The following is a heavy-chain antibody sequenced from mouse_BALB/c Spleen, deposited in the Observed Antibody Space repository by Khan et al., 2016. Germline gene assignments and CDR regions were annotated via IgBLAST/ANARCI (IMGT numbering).Heavy chain of an antibody. CDR3: ARMGGSDAMDY. J-gene: IGHJ4*01. V-gene: IGHV5-17*02. Sequence: EVELVESGGALVQPGGSRKLSCAASGFTFSGFGMHWVRQAPEKGLEWVAYISSGSTNIYYADTVKGRFTISRDKHKNTLFLQMTSLRSEDTAMYYCARMGGSDAMDYWGQGTSVTVSS. CDR2: ISSGSTNI. CDR1: GFTFSGFG.